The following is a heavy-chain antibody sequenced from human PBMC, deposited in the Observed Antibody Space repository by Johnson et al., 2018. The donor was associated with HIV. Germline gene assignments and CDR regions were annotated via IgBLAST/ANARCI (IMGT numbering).Heavy chain of an antibody. J-gene: IGHJ3*02. CDR3: ARDGGGRDAFDI. CDR2: LRYDGSNK. CDR1: GFTFSSYG. V-gene: IGHV3-30*02. D-gene: IGHD3-16*01. Sequence: QVQLVESGGGVVRPGGSLRLSCVASGFTFSSYGMHWVRQAPGKGLEWVAFLRYDGSNKYYADSVKGRFTISRDNSKNTLYLQMNSPGAEDTALYYCARDGGGRDAFDIWGQGTMVTVSS.